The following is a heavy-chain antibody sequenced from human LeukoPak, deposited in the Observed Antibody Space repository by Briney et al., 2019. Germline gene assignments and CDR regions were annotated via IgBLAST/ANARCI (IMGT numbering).Heavy chain of an antibody. CDR3: ARGHRTYDY. CDR1: GFTFSSYE. Sequence: GGSLRLSCAASGFTFSSYEMNWVRQAPGKGLEWVSYISSSGSTIYYADSVKGRFTISRDNAKNSLCLQMNSLRAEDTAVYYCARGHRTYDYWGQGTLVTVSS. CDR2: ISSSGSTI. J-gene: IGHJ4*02. D-gene: IGHD1-14*01. V-gene: IGHV3-48*03.